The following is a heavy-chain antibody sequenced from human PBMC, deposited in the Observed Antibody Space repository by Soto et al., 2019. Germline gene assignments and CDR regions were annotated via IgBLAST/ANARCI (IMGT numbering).Heavy chain of an antibody. CDR2: ISSDGTST. CDR1: GFTFSEYW. CDR3: ARDYWAQVDH. D-gene: IGHD2-8*02. J-gene: IGHJ4*02. Sequence: EVQLVESGGGLVQPGGSLRLSCVASGFTFSEYWMPWVRQAPGKGLVWVSRISSDGTSTNYADSVEGRFTISRDNARNTLYLQVNSLRAEDSAVYYCARDYWAQVDHWGQGTLVTVSS. V-gene: IGHV3-74*01.